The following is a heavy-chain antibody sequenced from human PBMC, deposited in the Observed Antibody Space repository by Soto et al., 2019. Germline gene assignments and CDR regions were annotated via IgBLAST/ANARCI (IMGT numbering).Heavy chain of an antibody. J-gene: IGHJ6*02. CDR1: GGSLSSYY. D-gene: IGHD3-22*01. V-gene: IGHV4-59*01. CDR3: AREGYSSGYYYYYGMDV. CDR2: ISYSGST. Sequence: SETLSLTCTVSGGSLSSYYWNWIRQPPGKGLEWIGYISYSGSTNYNPSLKSRVTISVDTSKNQFSLKLSSVTAADTAVYYCAREGYSSGYYYYYGMDVWGQGTTVNVSS.